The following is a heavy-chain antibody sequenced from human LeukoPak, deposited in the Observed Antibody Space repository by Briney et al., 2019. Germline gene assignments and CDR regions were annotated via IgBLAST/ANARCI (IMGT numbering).Heavy chain of an antibody. J-gene: IGHJ3*02. CDR3: ARPKPSGSNAFDI. CDR2: INPDGSGK. Sequence: GGSLRLSCEASGFTLSTYWMNWVRQVPGKGLDWVANINPDGSGKRYVDSVKGRFTIARDNADNSLSLQMNSLRAEDTAVYYCARPKPSGSNAFDIWGQGTMVTVSS. V-gene: IGHV3-7*01. CDR1: GFTLSTYW. D-gene: IGHD3-10*01.